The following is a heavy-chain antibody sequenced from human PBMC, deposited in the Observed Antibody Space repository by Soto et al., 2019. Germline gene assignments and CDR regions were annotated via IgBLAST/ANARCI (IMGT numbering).Heavy chain of an antibody. V-gene: IGHV4-31*03. CDR2: TYYSENT. J-gene: IGHJ4*02. CDR3: ARRSRSGGPIVS. D-gene: IGHD6-19*01. Sequence: KTSETLSLTCTVSGGSISSGGYYWNWIRQHPGKGLEWIGYTYYSENTYYNPSLNSRITISADTSKNQFSLKLSTVTAADTAVYYCARRSRSGGPIVSLGPGTLVTVSS. CDR1: GGSISSGGYY.